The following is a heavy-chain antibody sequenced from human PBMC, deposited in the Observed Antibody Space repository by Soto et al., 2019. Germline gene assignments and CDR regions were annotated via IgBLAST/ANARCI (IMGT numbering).Heavy chain of an antibody. CDR3: AKDNTATCPRRYRFGMDV. Sequence: QLQLMQSGPEVKKPGASLKVSCKASGYSFTSYGISWVRQAPGRCLEWMGWISGYNGNTNYEQKLKGRITMTTAAATSTAYMEMRSLASDDTAVYYCAKDNTATCPRRYRFGMDVWGPGTTVSVSS. CDR1: GYSFTSYG. D-gene: IGHD3-16*02. J-gene: IGHJ6*02. CDR2: ISGYNGNT. V-gene: IGHV1-18*01.